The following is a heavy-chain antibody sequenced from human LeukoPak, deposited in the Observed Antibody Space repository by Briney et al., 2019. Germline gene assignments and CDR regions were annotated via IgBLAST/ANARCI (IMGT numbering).Heavy chain of an antibody. CDR2: ISGSGGST. CDR1: GFTFSSYA. Sequence: GGALRLSCAASGFTFSSYAMNWARQAPGKGREWVPAISGSGGSTYYAASVKGRFTISSDNSKNTLYLQMSSLRAEDTAVYYCAKVGGRSGYYNAFDIWGQGTMVTVSS. CDR3: AKVGGRSGYYNAFDI. J-gene: IGHJ3*02. D-gene: IGHD3-22*01. V-gene: IGHV3-23*01.